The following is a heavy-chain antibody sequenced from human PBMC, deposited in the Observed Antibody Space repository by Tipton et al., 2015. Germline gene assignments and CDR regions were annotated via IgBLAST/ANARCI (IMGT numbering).Heavy chain of an antibody. Sequence: TLSLTCTVSGASVSSGPYYWSWIRQPPGKGLEWIGSISHSGNTYYNPSLKSRVTMSRDTPKNQFSLKLTSVTAADTAVYYCACQDYDSLTRDYQTVDYWGQGTLVTVSS. J-gene: IGHJ4*02. CDR1: GASVSSGPYY. CDR2: ISHSGNT. V-gene: IGHV4-39*07. D-gene: IGHD3-9*01. CDR3: ACQDYDSLTRDYQTVDY.